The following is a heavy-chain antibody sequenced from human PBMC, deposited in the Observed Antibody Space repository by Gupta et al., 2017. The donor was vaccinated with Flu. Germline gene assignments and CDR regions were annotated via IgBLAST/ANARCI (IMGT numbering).Heavy chain of an antibody. J-gene: IGHJ3*02. CDR3: AKSAGDCSRRSCYWEDAFDI. D-gene: IGHD2-2*01. CDR2: ISYDEKTK. CDR1: GFTFSSQG. V-gene: IGHV3-30*18. Sequence: QEQLVESGGGVVQSGRSLRLSCEASGFTFSSQGMQWVRQAPGKGLEWVAVISYDEKTKYYGDSVKGRFTIFRDNSKNTVYLQMNSLRVEDTAVYYCAKSAGDCSRRSCYWEDAFDIWGQGTTVAVSS.